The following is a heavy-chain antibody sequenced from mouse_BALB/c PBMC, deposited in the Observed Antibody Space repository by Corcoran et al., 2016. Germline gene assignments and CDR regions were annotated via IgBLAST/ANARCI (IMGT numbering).Heavy chain of an antibody. D-gene: IGHD1-1*01. CDR1: GYSFTDYI. V-gene: IGHV1-39*01. Sequence: EIQLQQTGPELVKPGASVKISCKASGYSFTDYIMLWVKQSHGKSLEWIGNINPYYGSTSYNLKFKGKATLTVDKSSSTAYMQLNSLTSEDSAVYYCARALHYYGSSYGAMDYWGQGTSVTVSS. CDR2: INPYYGST. CDR3: ARALHYYGSSYGAMDY. J-gene: IGHJ4*01.